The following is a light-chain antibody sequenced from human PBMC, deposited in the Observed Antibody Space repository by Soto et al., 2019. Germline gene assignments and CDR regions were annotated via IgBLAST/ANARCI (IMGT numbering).Light chain of an antibody. V-gene: IGKV1-39*01. CDR3: QQSHITTLFT. J-gene: IGKJ2*01. Sequence: DIQMTQSQSSLSASIGDRVTITCRASQNINSHLNWYQQKPGKAPKVVIYAASRLQSGVPSRFSGSGSVTEFTLTISSLEPEDFATYYCQQSHITTLFTFGKGTKLEIK. CDR2: AAS. CDR1: QNINSH.